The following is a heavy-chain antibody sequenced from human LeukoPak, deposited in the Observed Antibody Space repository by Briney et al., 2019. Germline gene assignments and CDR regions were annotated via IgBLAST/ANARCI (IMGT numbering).Heavy chain of an antibody. J-gene: IGHJ4*02. D-gene: IGHD5/OR15-5a*01. CDR3: ARALSRYFDY. V-gene: IGHV6-1*01. Sequence: SQTLSLSRVISLDSVSSNRATWNWIRHSPSRGIEWLGRTYYWYKWYNEYAPSVKGRIAFNAEISKNQFSLQQNSVTPEDTAEYYCARALSRYFDYWGQGTLVAVSS. CDR2: TYYWYKWYN. CDR1: LDSVSSNRAT.